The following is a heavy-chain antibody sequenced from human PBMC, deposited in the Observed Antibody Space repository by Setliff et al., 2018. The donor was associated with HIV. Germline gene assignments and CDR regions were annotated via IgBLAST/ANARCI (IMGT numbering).Heavy chain of an antibody. CDR3: ARGGLATGAFDI. V-gene: IGHV1-2*02. CDR1: GYSFPKYG. J-gene: IGHJ3*02. Sequence: AASVKVSCKASGYSFPKYGISCVRQAPGQGLEWMGWINPNSGGTNFAQKFQGRVTMTRDTSISTAYMELNRLISADTAVYYCARGGLATGAFDIWGQGTMVTVSS. D-gene: IGHD5-12*01. CDR2: INPNSGGT.